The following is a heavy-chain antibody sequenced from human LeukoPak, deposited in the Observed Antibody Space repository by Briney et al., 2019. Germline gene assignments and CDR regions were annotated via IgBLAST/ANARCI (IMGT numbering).Heavy chain of an antibody. J-gene: IGHJ4*02. Sequence: SVKVSCKASGYTFTGYYMHWVRQAPGQGLEWMGRIIPMLGITNYAQKFQGRVTITADKSTSTAYMELSSLRSADTAVYYCASGLNDSSVSYVGTLDYWGQGTLVTVSS. V-gene: IGHV1-69*02. CDR1: GYTFTGYY. CDR3: ASGLNDSSVSYVGTLDY. D-gene: IGHD3-22*01. CDR2: IIPMLGIT.